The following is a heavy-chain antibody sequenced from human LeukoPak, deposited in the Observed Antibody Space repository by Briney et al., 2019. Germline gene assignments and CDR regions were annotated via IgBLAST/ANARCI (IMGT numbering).Heavy chain of an antibody. CDR1: GFTFSSYE. CDR3: ARDYAVYGGNSNPYFDY. CDR2: ISSSGSTI. Sequence: GGSPRLSCTASGFTFSSYEMNWVRQAPGKGLEWVSYISSSGSTIYYADSVKGRFTISRDNAKNSLYLQMNSLRAEDTAVYYCARDYAVYGGNSNPYFDYWGQGTLVTVSS. D-gene: IGHD4-23*01. J-gene: IGHJ4*02. V-gene: IGHV3-48*03.